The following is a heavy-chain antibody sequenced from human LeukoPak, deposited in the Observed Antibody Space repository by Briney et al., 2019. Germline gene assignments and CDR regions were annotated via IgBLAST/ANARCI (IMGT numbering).Heavy chain of an antibody. Sequence: GASVKVSCKVSGYTLTELSMHWVRQAPGKGLEWMGGFDPEDGETIYAQKFQGRVTMTEDTSTDTAYMELSSLRSEDTGVYYCARWLQLDGYFDYWGQGTLVTVSS. D-gene: IGHD5-24*01. CDR1: GYTLTELS. V-gene: IGHV1-24*01. J-gene: IGHJ4*02. CDR3: ARWLQLDGYFDY. CDR2: FDPEDGET.